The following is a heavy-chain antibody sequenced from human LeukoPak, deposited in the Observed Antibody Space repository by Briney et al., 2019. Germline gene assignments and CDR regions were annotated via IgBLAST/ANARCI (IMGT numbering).Heavy chain of an antibody. CDR2: IIPIFGTA. J-gene: IGHJ6*02. CDR1: GGTFCSYA. Sequence: ASVRVSCTACGGTFCSYAISWVRQAPGQGLEWMGGIIPIFGTANYAQKFQGRVTITADKSTSTAYMELSSLRSEDTAVYYCARCGDYVLDYYYGMDVWGQGTTVTVSS. CDR3: ARCGDYVLDYYYGMDV. V-gene: IGHV1-69*06. D-gene: IGHD2-21*02.